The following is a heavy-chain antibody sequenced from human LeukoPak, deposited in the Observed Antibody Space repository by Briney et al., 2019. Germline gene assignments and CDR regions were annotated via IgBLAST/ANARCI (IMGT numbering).Heavy chain of an antibody. Sequence: GGSLRLSCAASGFTFSSYSMNWVRQAPGKGLVWVSRINADGSSASYADSVKGRFTISRDNAKNTLYLQMNSLRAEDTAMYYCARDYGRSRDYGMDVWGQGTTVTVSS. CDR1: GFTFSSYS. D-gene: IGHD3-10*01. V-gene: IGHV3-74*01. J-gene: IGHJ6*02. CDR3: ARDYGRSRDYGMDV. CDR2: INADGSSA.